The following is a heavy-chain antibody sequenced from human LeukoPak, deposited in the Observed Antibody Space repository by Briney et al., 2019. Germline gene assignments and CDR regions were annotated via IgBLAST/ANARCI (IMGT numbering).Heavy chain of an antibody. CDR3: ARDGFVGGNYFGYWFDL. J-gene: IGHJ5*02. CDR2: ISYDGSKK. Sequence: PGRSLRLSCAASGFTFSSYGVHWVRQAPGKGLEWAAVISYDGSKKYYADSVKGRFTISRDNSRNTLYLQMNSLRVEDTAVYYCARDGFVGGNYFGYWFDLWGQGTLVTVSS. V-gene: IGHV3-30*03. CDR1: GFTFSSYG. D-gene: IGHD4-23*01.